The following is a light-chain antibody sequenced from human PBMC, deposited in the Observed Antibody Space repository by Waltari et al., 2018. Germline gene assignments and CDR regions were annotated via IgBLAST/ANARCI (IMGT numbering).Light chain of an antibody. Sequence: EIVFTQSPGTLSLSPGDRATLSCRASQNVKSNELAWYQQKPGQAPRLLIYDTSSRATGVPDRFSGSGSGTDFILTISRLEAEDFVLYYCQQYGTPLTFGGGTKVEIK. J-gene: IGKJ4*01. CDR2: DTS. CDR3: QQYGTPLT. V-gene: IGKV3-20*01. CDR1: QNVKSNE.